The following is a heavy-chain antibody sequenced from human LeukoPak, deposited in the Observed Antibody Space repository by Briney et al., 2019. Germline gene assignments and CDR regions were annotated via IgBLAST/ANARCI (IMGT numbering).Heavy chain of an antibody. D-gene: IGHD3/OR15-3a*01. J-gene: IGHJ4*02. CDR3: ARRTGYYDGFDY. CDR2: IYYSGST. V-gene: IGHV4-59*01. CDR1: GGSISSYY. Sequence: PSETLSLTCTVSGGSISSYYWSWIRQPPGKGPEWIGYIYYSGSTNYNPSLKSRVTISVDTPKNQFSLKVSSVTAADTAVYYCARRTGYYDGFDYWGRGALVTVSS.